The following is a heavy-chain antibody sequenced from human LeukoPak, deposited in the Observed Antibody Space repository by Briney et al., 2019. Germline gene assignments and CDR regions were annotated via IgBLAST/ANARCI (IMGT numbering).Heavy chain of an antibody. V-gene: IGHV4-4*07. CDR2: IYTSGST. CDR1: GGSISSYY. J-gene: IGHJ4*02. D-gene: IGHD3-22*01. Sequence: PSETLSLTCTVSGGSISSYYWSWIRQPAGKGPEWIGRIYTSGSTNYNPSLKSRVTMSVDTSKNQFSLKLNSVTAADTAVYYCARLTITMIVVVITIGGGYFDYWGQGTLVTVSS. CDR3: ARLTITMIVVVITIGGGYFDY.